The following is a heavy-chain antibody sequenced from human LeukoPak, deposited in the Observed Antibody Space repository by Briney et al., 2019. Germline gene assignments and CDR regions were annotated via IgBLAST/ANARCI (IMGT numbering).Heavy chain of an antibody. CDR3: AKLVMDIVVVVSANFDY. CDR1: GFTFSSYS. V-gene: IGHV3-21*04. Sequence: PGGSLRLSCAASGFTFSSYSMNWVRQAPGKGLEWVSSISRSSNYKYYADSVKGRFTISRDNAKNSLCLQMNSLRAEDTAVYFCAKLVMDIVVVVSANFDYWGQGTLVTVSS. J-gene: IGHJ4*02. CDR2: ISRSSNYK. D-gene: IGHD2-15*01.